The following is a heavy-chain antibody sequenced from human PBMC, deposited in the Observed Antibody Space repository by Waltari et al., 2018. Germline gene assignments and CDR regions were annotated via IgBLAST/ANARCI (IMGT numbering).Heavy chain of an antibody. V-gene: IGHV4-38-2*01. J-gene: IGHJ5*02. D-gene: IGHD3-10*01. CDR1: AYSIRSGYF. CDR3: VSDLGGSGNSWFDA. CDR2: VSHSGRT. Sequence: VQLQQSGPGLARPSESLSRTAVVAAYSIRSGYFWGWIRQPPGKGLKWIGSVSHSGRTYFNPSLKSRVPLSVDTSQNQFALKVTSVTAADTATYYCVSDLGGSGNSWFDAWGQGSLVIVSS.